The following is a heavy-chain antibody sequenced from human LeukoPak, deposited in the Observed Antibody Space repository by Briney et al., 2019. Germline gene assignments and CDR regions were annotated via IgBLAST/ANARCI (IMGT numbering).Heavy chain of an antibody. J-gene: IGHJ3*02. CDR1: EFTFSSYA. Sequence: PGGSLRLSCAASEFTFSSYAMSWVRKAPGKGLEGVSAISGSGGSTYYADSVKGRFTISRDNSKNTLYLQMNSLRAEDTAVYYCAKCPTRIQLDAFDIWGQGTMVTVSS. CDR2: ISGSGGST. CDR3: AKCPTRIQLDAFDI. V-gene: IGHV3-23*01. D-gene: IGHD5-18*01.